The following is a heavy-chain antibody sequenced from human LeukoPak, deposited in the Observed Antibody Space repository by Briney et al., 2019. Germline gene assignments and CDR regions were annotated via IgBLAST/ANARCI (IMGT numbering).Heavy chain of an antibody. CDR3: ARDYYFDY. V-gene: IGHV3-7*01. J-gene: IGHJ4*02. CDR1: GFTFSSYS. CDR2: IKQDGSEK. Sequence: GGSLRLSCAASGFTFSSYSMSWVRQAPGKGLEWVANIKQDGSEKYYVDSVKGRFPISRDNSKNSLYLQMNSLRADDTAVYYCARDYYFDYWGQGTLVTVSS.